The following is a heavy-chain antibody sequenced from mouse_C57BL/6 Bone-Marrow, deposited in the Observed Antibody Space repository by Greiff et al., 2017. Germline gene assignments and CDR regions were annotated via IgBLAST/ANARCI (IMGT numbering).Heavy chain of an antibody. J-gene: IGHJ2*01. D-gene: IGHD1-1*01. CDR3: ARDYGSSDDY. Sequence: EVQLHQSVAELVRPGASVKLSCTASGFNIKNYYLHWVKQRPEQGLEWIGRIDPENGNTKYAPKFQGKATMTADTYSNTAYLQLSSLTSEDTAIYVCARDYGSSDDYWGQGTTLTVSS. CDR2: IDPENGNT. V-gene: IGHV14-3*01. CDR1: GFNIKNYY.